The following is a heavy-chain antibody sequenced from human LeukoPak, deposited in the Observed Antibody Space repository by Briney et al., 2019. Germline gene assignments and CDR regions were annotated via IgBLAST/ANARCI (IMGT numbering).Heavy chain of an antibody. J-gene: IGHJ4*02. Sequence: PGRSLRLSCAASGFIFSSYGMHWVRQAPSKGLEWVAVIWYDGSNMYYGDSVKGRFTISRDNSKNTLYLQMNSLRAEDTAVYYCARDRYSGSPDYWGQGTLVTVSS. CDR3: ARDRYSGSPDY. CDR1: GFIFSSYG. V-gene: IGHV3-33*01. D-gene: IGHD1-26*01. CDR2: IWYDGSNM.